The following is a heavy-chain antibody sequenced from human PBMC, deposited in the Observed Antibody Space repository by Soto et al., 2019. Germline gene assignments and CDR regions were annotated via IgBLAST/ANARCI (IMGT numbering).Heavy chain of an antibody. D-gene: IGHD3-22*01. CDR1: GYRFTSYW. CDR2: IFPSDSDT. J-gene: IGHJ4*02. Sequence: GESLKISCRTSGYRFTSYWIAWVRQMPGKGLEWMGIIFPSDSDTRYSPSFQGQVTISADRSTSTVFLQWASLKASDTAVYFCARKDKSGYFNWGTGFYQLDSWGQGTLVTVSS. CDR3: ARKDKSGYFNWGTGFYQLDS. V-gene: IGHV5-51*01.